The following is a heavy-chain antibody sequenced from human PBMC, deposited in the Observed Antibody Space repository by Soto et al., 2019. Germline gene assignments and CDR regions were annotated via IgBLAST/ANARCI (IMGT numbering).Heavy chain of an antibody. J-gene: IGHJ4*02. Sequence: EVQMVEAGGGLVKPGGSLRLSCEVSGFSFSNYRMKWVRQAPGKGLEWVSSISSSSSFIYYAESVKGRFTISRDNAKNSLYLQMNSLIVEDTAVYYCARDLFDSWGQGTPVTVSS. V-gene: IGHV3-21*01. CDR3: ARDLFDS. CDR2: ISSSSSFI. CDR1: GFSFSNYR.